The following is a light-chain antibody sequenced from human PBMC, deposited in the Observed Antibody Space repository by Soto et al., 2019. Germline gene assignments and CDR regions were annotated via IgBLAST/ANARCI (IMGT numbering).Light chain of an antibody. CDR1: STNIGAGYD. CDR2: GNS. J-gene: IGLJ3*02. CDR3: QSYDSSLSHWL. Sequence: QPVLTQPPSLSGAPGQRVTISCSGTSTNIGAGYDVHWYQQLPGTAPKLLIYGNSNRLSGVPDRFSGSKSGTSASLAITGLQTQDEADYYCQSYDSSLSHWLFGGGTKLTVL. V-gene: IGLV1-40*01.